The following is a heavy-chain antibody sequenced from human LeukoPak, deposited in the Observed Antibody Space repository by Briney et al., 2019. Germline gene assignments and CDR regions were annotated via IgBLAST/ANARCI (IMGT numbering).Heavy chain of an antibody. CDR2: INPNSGGT. CDR3: ARDSRDY. CDR1: GYAFTGYC. Sequence: ASVKVSCKASGYAFTGYCIHWVRQAPGQGLEWMGWINPNSGGTNYAQKFQGRVTMARDTSISTVYMELSRLRSDDTAVYYCARDSRDYWGQGTLVTVSS. V-gene: IGHV1-2*02. J-gene: IGHJ4*02.